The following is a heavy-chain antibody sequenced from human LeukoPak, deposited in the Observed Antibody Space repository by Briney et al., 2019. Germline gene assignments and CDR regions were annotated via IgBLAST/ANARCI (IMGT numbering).Heavy chain of an antibody. CDR2: ISSSSSYI. Sequence: PGGSLRLSCAASGFTFSSYSMNWVRQAPGKGLKWVSSISSSSSYIYYADSVKGRFTISRDNAKNSLYLQMNSLRAEDTAVYYCARVGPRAFDIWGQGTMVTVSS. CDR3: ARVGPRAFDI. CDR1: GFTFSSYS. J-gene: IGHJ3*02. D-gene: IGHD3-16*01. V-gene: IGHV3-21*01.